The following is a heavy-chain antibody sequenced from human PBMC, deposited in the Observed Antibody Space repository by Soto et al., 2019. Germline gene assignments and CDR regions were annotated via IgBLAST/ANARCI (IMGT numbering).Heavy chain of an antibody. D-gene: IGHD5-18*01. CDR2: VSTNNADT. V-gene: IGHV1-18*01. CDR1: GYTFTAYG. CDR3: AREFSTYSSPHYSFAY. J-gene: IGHJ4*02. Sequence: ASVKVYCKTSGYTFTAYGLAWLRQAPGQRPEWMGWVSTNNADTNYAQKFQRRVNMTTDRYKTTTYMELRSLTSDDTAVYYCAREFSTYSSPHYSFAYCGQGTLVPVSS.